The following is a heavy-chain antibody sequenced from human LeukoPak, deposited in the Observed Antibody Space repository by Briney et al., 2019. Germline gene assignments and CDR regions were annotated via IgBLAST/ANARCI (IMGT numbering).Heavy chain of an antibody. CDR3: AREGSLYSSSWYLFDY. CDR2: IIPIFGTA. D-gene: IGHD6-13*01. CDR1: GGTFSSYA. Sequence: ASVKVSCKASGGTFSSYAISWVRQAPGQGLEWMGGIIPIFGTANYAQKFQGRVTITADESTSTAYMELSSLRSEDTAVYYCAREGSLYSSSWYLFDYWGQGTLVTVSS. J-gene: IGHJ4*02. V-gene: IGHV1-69*13.